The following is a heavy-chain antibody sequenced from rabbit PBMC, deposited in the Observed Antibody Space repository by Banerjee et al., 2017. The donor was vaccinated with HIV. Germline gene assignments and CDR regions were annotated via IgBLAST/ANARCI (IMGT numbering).Heavy chain of an antibody. Sequence: QEQLVESGGGLVQPEGSLTLTCTASGFSFSSSYWICWVRQAPGKGLEWIACIYTTSSGDTYYASWAKGRFTISNASSTTMTLQVTSLTAADTATYFCARTGSGDYNDLWGPGTLVTVS. D-gene: IGHD8-1*01. J-gene: IGHJ6*01. V-gene: IGHV1S45*01. CDR1: GFSFSSSYW. CDR2: IYTTSSGDT. CDR3: ARTGSGDYNDL.